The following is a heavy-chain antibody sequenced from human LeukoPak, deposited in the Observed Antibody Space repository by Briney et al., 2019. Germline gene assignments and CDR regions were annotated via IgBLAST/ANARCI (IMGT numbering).Heavy chain of an antibody. CDR3: AKGSSGWFDY. D-gene: IGHD6-19*01. V-gene: IGHV3-30*02. J-gene: IGHJ4*02. CDR2: IRYDGSNN. Sequence: EWVAFIRYDGSNNYYADSVKGRFTISRDNSKNTLYLLMNSLRAEDTALYYCAKGSSGWFDYWGQGTLVTVSS.